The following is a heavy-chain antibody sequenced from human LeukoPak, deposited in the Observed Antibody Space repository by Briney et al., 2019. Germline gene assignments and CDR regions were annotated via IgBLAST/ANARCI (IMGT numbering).Heavy chain of an antibody. V-gene: IGHV1-24*01. CDR2: FDPEDGET. J-gene: IGHJ3*02. D-gene: IGHD2-2*01. CDR3: ATKSGFYCSSISCPFAFDI. Sequence: ASVKVSCKVSGYTLIELSMHWVRQAPGKGLEWMGGFDPEDGETIYAQKFQGRVTMTEDTSTDTAYMELSSLRSEDTAVYYCATKSGFYCSSISCPFAFDIWGQGTMVTVSS. CDR1: GYTLIELS.